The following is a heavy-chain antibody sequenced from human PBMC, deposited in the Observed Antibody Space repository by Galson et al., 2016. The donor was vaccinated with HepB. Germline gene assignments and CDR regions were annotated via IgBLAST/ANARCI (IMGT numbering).Heavy chain of an antibody. J-gene: IGHJ4*02. D-gene: IGHD3-3*01. Sequence: SVKVSCKASGYTFSNYGISWVRQAPGQGLEWMGWISAYNGNTNYAQKFQDRVTMTTDTSTTTAYMELRSLRSDDTAVYFCARDSQTYFDFWSNYHRGLEGGNSFDYCGQGTLVTVSS. V-gene: IGHV1-18*01. CDR2: ISAYNGNT. CDR3: ARDSQTYFDFWSNYHRGLEGGNSFDY. CDR1: GYTFSNYG.